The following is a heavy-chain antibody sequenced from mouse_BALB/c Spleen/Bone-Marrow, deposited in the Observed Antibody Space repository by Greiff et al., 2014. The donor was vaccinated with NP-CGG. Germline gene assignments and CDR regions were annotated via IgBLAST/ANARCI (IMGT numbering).Heavy chain of an antibody. Sequence: VQRVESGPGLVQPSQSLSITCTVSGFSLTSYGVHWVRQSPGKGLEWLGVIWRGGSTNYNAAFMFRLSITKDNSKSQVFFKMNSLQADDTAIYYCAKREVREAMDYWGQGTSVTVSS. CDR2: IWRGGST. V-gene: IGHV2-5*01. J-gene: IGHJ4*01. CDR1: GFSLTSYG. D-gene: IGHD2-14*01. CDR3: AKREVREAMDY.